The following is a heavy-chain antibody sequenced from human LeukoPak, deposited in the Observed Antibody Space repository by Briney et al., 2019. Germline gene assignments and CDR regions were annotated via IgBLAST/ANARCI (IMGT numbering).Heavy chain of an antibody. D-gene: IGHD1-26*01. J-gene: IGHJ4*02. CDR2: ISSSGSTI. V-gene: IGHV3-11*04. CDR1: GFTFSDYY. CDR3: AIGAWELDLFNDY. Sequence: PGGSLRLSCAASGFTFSDYYMSWIRQAPGKGLEWVSYISSSGSTIYYADSVKGRFTISRDNAKNSLYLQMNSLRAEDTAVYYCAIGAWELDLFNDYWGQGTLVTVSS.